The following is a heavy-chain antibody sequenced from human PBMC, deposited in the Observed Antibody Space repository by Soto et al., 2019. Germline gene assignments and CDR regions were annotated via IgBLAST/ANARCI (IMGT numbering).Heavy chain of an antibody. V-gene: IGHV4-4*02. J-gene: IGHJ5*02. CDR2: TYHSGST. CDR3: AARFDAQRTIP. CDR1: GGSVSSSNW. Sequence: QVQLQESGPGLVKPSGTLSLTCAVSGGSVSSSNWWSWVRQPPGKGLEWIGETYHSGSTNYNPSRKSRATVSLDKPTNQFSLKLSSVTAADTAVYYCAARFDAQRTIPWGQGALVTFSS. D-gene: IGHD3-9*01.